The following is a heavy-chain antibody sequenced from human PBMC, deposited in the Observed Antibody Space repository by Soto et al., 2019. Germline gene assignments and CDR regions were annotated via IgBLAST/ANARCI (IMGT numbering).Heavy chain of an antibody. D-gene: IGHD4-17*01. CDR1: GFTFNTYS. J-gene: IGHJ4*02. CDR2: IWYDGTQK. CDR3: ARAGGTTVTGLWHFDS. Sequence: GGSLRLSCEASGFTFNTYSMHWVRQPPGKGLEWLAAIWYDGTQKYYADSVKGRFIISRDNSKKTLYLEMNNLRVEDTAVYYCARAGGTTVTGLWHFDSWGQGPLVAVSS. V-gene: IGHV3-33*01.